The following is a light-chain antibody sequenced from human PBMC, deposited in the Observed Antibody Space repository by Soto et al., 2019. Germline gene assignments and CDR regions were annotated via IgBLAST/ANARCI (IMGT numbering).Light chain of an antibody. CDR1: SSNIGSHP. J-gene: IGLJ3*02. V-gene: IGLV1-44*01. CDR2: STD. CDR3: AAWDDSLKGRV. Sequence: QSVLTQPPSASGTPGQRVTISGPGSSSNIGSHPVDWYQHLPGMAPKRLIYSTDQRPSGITDRFSGSKSGTSASLAISGLPSEHEADYYCAAWDDSLKGRVFGGGTKLTVL.